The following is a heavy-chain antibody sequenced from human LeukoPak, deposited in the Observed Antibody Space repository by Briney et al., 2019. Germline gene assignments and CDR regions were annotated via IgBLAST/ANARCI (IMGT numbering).Heavy chain of an antibody. CDR2: ITGDNKA. CDR3: VRGGVADGNYFGD. D-gene: IGHD3-10*01. Sequence: LSLTCTVSGGSISSSSYYWGWIRQPPGKGLEWLSYITGDNKAYYADSLKGRFVISRDNAKNSVYLQMNSLSVEDTAVYYCVRGGVADGNYFGDWGQGTVVTVSS. V-gene: IGHV3-11*06. CDR1: GGSISSSS. J-gene: IGHJ4*02.